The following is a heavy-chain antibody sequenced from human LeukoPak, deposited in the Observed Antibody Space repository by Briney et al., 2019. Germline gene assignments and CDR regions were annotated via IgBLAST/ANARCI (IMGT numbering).Heavy chain of an antibody. Sequence: GGSLRLSCAASGFPFSSYGMGWVRQAPGKGLEWVSAISSSGTSTYYADADSVKGRFTISRDNSKNTLYLQMNSLRAEDTAVYYCARDRGHYYDSSGLRCAFDIWSQGAMVTVSS. J-gene: IGHJ3*02. D-gene: IGHD3-22*01. CDR2: ISSSGTST. V-gene: IGHV3-23*01. CDR1: GFPFSSYG. CDR3: ARDRGHYYDSSGLRCAFDI.